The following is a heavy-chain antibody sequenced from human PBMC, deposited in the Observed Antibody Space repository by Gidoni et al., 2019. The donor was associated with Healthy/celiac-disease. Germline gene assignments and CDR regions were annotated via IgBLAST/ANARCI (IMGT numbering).Heavy chain of an antibody. CDR2: IWYDGSNK. J-gene: IGHJ5*02. CDR3: ATALDAQDWFDP. CDR1: GFTFSSYG. Sequence: QWQLGESGGGVVQPGRSLRLSCAASGFTFSSYGMHWVRQAPGKGLEWVAVIWYDGSNKYYADSVKGRFTISRDNSKNTLYLQMNSLRAEDTAVYYCATALDAQDWFDPWGQGTLVTVSS. V-gene: IGHV3-33*01.